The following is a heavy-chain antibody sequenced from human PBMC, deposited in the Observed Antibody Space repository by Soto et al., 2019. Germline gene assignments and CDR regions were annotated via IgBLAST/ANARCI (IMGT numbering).Heavy chain of an antibody. CDR2: ISYDGSNK. J-gene: IGHJ5*02. D-gene: IGHD6-19*01. Sequence: QVQLVESGGGVVQPGRSLRLSCAASGFTFSSYGMHWVRQAPGKGLEWVAVISYDGSNKYYADSVKGRFTISRDNSENTLYLQMNSLRAEDTAVYYCAKDASGLAVADLLPWFDPWGQGTLVTVSS. CDR3: AKDASGLAVADLLPWFDP. CDR1: GFTFSSYG. V-gene: IGHV3-30*18.